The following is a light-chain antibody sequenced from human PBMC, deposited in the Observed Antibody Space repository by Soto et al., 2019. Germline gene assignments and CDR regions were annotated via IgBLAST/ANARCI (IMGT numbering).Light chain of an antibody. V-gene: IGKV1-12*01. CDR1: HVISSW. CDR2: AAS. CDR3: QQTDDFPYS. J-gene: IGKJ2*01. Sequence: DIQMTQSPSSVSASVGDRVTITCRASHVISSWLAWYQQKPGKAPKLLIYAASRLQSGVPSRFSCSESGADFSLTISSLQSEDVATYYCQQTDDFPYSFGQGTKRDIK.